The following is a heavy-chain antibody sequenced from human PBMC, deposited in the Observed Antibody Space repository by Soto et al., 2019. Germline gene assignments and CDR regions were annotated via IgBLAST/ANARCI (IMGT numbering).Heavy chain of an antibody. CDR3: ARDMSVAGLDFDP. CDR2: IWFDGTRE. J-gene: IGHJ5*02. D-gene: IGHD6-19*01. CDR1: GFTFSNYG. Sequence: GGSLRLSCAASGFTFSNYGMHWVRQAPGKGLEWVALIWFDGTRENYADSVKGRFTISRDISKNTLYLQMNSLRAEDTAVYYCARDMSVAGLDFDPWGQGTLVTVSS. V-gene: IGHV3-33*01.